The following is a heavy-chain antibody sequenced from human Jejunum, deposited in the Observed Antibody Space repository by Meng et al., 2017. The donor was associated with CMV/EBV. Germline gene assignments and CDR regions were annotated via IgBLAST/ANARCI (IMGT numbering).Heavy chain of an antibody. Sequence: SCKTSGYHFRAYHFHWVRQAPGQGLEWMGRVNPNNGGTDYAQKFQGRVTMTRDTSISTVFMELTGLTSDDTAVYYCVSCPSSRWFDPWGQGTLVTVSS. J-gene: IGHJ5*02. CDR1: GYHFRAYH. CDR2: VNPNNGGT. V-gene: IGHV1-2*06. CDR3: VSCPSSRWFDP. D-gene: IGHD2-15*01.